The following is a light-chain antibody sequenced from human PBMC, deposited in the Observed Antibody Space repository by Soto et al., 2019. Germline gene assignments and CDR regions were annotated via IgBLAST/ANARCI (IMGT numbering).Light chain of an antibody. CDR1: SSNIGAGYD. V-gene: IGLV1-40*01. Sequence: QSVLTQPPSVSGAPGQRVTISCTGSSSNIGAGYDVHWYQQVPGTAPKLLIYGNNNRFSGVPDRFSGSRSGTSASLAVTGLQAEDEADYYCQSYDSNFLGVIFGVGTKLTVL. CDR3: QSYDSNFLGVI. J-gene: IGLJ2*01. CDR2: GNN.